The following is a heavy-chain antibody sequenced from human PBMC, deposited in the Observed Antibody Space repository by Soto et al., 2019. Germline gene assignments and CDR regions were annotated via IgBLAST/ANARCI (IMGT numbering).Heavy chain of an antibody. J-gene: IGHJ4*02. CDR3: ARGHSSGAVINFDY. D-gene: IGHD6-25*01. CDR2: INHSGST. Sequence: SETLSLTCAVYGGSFSGYYWSWIRQPPGKGLEWIGEINHSGSTNYNPSLKSRVTISVDTSKNRFSLKLSSVTAADTAVYYCARGHSSGAVINFDYWGQGTLVTVSS. CDR1: GGSFSGYY. V-gene: IGHV4-34*01.